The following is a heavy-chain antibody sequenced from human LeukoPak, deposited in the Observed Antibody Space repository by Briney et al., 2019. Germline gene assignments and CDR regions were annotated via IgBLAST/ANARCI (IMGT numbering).Heavy chain of an antibody. CDR1: GFTVSRNY. CDR2: IYSGGST. J-gene: IGHJ4*02. Sequence: GGSLRLSCAASGFTVSRNYMSWVRQAPGKGLEWVPVIYSGGSTYYADSVKGRFTISRDNSKNTLYLQMNSLRAEDTAMYYCATSRRDSSPTPYYFDYWGQGTLVTVSS. CDR3: ATSRRDSSPTPYYFDY. D-gene: IGHD6-13*01. V-gene: IGHV3-53*01.